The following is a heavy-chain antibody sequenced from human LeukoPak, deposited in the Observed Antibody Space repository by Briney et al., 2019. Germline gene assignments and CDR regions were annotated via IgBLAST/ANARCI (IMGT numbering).Heavy chain of an antibody. CDR1: GFTFSSYA. V-gene: IGHV3-23*01. J-gene: IGHJ4*02. Sequence: GGSLRLSCAASGFTFSSYAMSWVRQAPGKGLEWVSAISGSGGSTYYADSVKGRFTISRDNSKNTLYLQMNSLRAEDTAVYYCAKGRGYDSSGYREYYFDYWGQGTLVTVSS. CDR3: AKGRGYDSSGYREYYFDY. D-gene: IGHD3-22*01. CDR2: ISGSGGST.